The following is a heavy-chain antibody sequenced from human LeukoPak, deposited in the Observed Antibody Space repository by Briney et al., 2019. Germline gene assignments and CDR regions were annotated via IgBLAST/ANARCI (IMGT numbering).Heavy chain of an antibody. CDR2: IDPNSGGT. CDR3: AVSDMVRGAWLDP. CDR1: GYTFTAYH. V-gene: IGHV1-2*02. Sequence: ASVKVSCKASGYTFTAYHMHWVRDAPGQGLEWRVWIDPNSGGTNYEQKFQGRVSMTRDTSISTDYMELATLRYDDTAVYYCAVSDMVRGAWLDPWGQGTLVTVSS. J-gene: IGHJ5*02. D-gene: IGHD3-10*01.